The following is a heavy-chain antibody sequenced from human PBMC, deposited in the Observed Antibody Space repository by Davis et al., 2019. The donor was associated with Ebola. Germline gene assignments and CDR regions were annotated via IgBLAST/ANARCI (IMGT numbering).Heavy chain of an antibody. CDR1: GFTFSSYW. D-gene: IGHD6-13*01. J-gene: IGHJ4*02. Sequence: HTGGSLRLSCAASGFTFSSYWMHWVRQAPGKGLVWVSRINSDGSSTSYADSVKGRFTISRDNSKNTLNMQMNSLRVEDTAVYYCATRGSSREFDYWGQGTLVSVS. CDR2: INSDGSST. CDR3: ATRGSSREFDY. V-gene: IGHV3-74*01.